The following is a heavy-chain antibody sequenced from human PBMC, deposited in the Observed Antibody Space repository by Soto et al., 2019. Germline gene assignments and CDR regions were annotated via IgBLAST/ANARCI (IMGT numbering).Heavy chain of an antibody. CDR2: IAYDGSNR. Sequence: ESGGGVVQPGRSLRLSCAASGFTFNTYGMHWVRQAPGKGLEWVSVIAYDGSNRYYADSVKGRFTISRDNSKNTLYLQMNSLRPEDTAVYYCAKDGGTGKYYDYWGQGTLVTVSS. J-gene: IGHJ4*02. CDR1: GFTFNTYG. V-gene: IGHV3-30*18. D-gene: IGHD2-8*02. CDR3: AKDGGTGKYYDY.